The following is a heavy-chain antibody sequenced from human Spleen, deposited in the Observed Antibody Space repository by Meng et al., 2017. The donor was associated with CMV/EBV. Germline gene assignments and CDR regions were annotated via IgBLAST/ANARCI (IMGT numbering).Heavy chain of an antibody. V-gene: IGHV1-18*01. CDR1: GYTFTSYG. D-gene: IGHD6-13*01. CDR2: ISVYNGNT. J-gene: IGHJ4*02. Sequence: ASVKVSCKASGYTFTSYGISWVRQAPGQGLEWMGWISVYNGNTNYVQKLKGRVTMTTDTSTKTAYMELRSLRSEDTAVYYCARGGSWYFDLWGQGTLVTVSS. CDR3: ARGGSWYFDL.